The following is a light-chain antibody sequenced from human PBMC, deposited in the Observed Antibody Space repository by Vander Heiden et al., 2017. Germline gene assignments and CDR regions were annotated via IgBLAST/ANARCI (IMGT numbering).Light chain of an antibody. J-gene: IGLJ2*01. CDR1: KLGDKY. CDR3: QAWDSSTVG. CDR2: QDS. V-gene: IGLV3-1*01. Sequence: SYELTQPPSVSVSPGQTASITCSGDKLGDKYACWYQQKPGQSPVRVIYQDSKRPSGIPERFSGSNSGNTATLTISGTQAMDEADYYCQAWDSSTVGCGGGTKL.